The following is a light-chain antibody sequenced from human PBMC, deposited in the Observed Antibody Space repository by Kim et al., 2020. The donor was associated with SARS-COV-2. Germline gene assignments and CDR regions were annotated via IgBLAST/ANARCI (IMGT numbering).Light chain of an antibody. Sequence: DIQMTQSPSSLSAFAGDRVTITCQARQDISYRLNWYQQKPGKAPKVVIADASNLQSGAPSRFSGSGSGTEFTFSINNLQPEDIATYYCMQDDDLPYTSGRGTKLEI. J-gene: IGKJ2*01. V-gene: IGKV1-33*01. CDR3: MQDDDLPYT. CDR1: QDISYR. CDR2: DAS.